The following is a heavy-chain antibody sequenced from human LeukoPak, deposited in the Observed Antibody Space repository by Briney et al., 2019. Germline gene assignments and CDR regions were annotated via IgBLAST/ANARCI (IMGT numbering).Heavy chain of an antibody. CDR3: ARAVGSVARNWFDP. Sequence: PSETLSLTCTVSGYSISSGYYWGWIRQPPGKGLEWIGSIYHSGSTYYNPSLKSRVTISVDTSKNQFSLKLSSVTAADTAVYYCARAVGSVARNWFDPWGQGTLVTVSS. D-gene: IGHD3-10*01. CDR2: IYHSGST. V-gene: IGHV4-38-2*02. CDR1: GYSISSGYY. J-gene: IGHJ5*02.